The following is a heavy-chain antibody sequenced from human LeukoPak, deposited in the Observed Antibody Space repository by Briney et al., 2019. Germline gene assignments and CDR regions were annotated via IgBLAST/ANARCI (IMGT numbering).Heavy chain of an antibody. V-gene: IGHV1-18*01. D-gene: IGHD3-10*01. CDR1: GYTFTCYG. Sequence: ASVKVSCKASGYTFTCYGISWVRQAPGQGLEWMGWISAYNGNTNYAQKLRGRVTMTTDTSTSTAYMELRSLRSDDTAVYYCAREGYYGSGSAYYFDYWGQGTLVTVSS. CDR3: AREGYYGSGSAYYFDY. CDR2: ISAYNGNT. J-gene: IGHJ4*02.